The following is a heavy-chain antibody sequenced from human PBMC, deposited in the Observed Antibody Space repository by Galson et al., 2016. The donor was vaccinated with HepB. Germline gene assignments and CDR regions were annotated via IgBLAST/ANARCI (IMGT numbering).Heavy chain of an antibody. V-gene: IGHV1-3*01. CDR2: INAGNGNT. Sequence: ASGSTFTTFAFHWVRQAPGQRLEWMGWINAGNGNTKYSQKFKDRVTTTRDTSATTVYMHLTTVTSEDTALHFCARDAMGATKYFDYWGQGTLITVS. D-gene: IGHD5-12*01. CDR3: ARDAMGATKYFDY. J-gene: IGHJ4*02. CDR1: GSTFTTFA.